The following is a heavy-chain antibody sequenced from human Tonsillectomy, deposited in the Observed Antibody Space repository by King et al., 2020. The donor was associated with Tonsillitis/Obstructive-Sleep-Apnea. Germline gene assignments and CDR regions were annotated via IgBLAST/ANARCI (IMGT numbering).Heavy chain of an antibody. CDR3: AREDGDYGFDL. D-gene: IGHD4-17*01. Sequence: VQLVESGGGLAQPGGSLRLSCAASGFTFSSYDMHWVRHATGKGLEWVSAIGTAGDTYYPGSVKGRFTISRENAKNSLYLQMNSLRAGDTAVYYCAREDGDYGFDLWGRGTLVTVSS. V-gene: IGHV3-13*04. CDR2: IGTAGDT. CDR1: GFTFSSYD. J-gene: IGHJ2*01.